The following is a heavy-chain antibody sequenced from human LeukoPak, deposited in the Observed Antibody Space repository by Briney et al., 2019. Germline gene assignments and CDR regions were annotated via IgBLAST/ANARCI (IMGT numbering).Heavy chain of an antibody. CDR3: ARAGQFISARPITFDY. Sequence: PSETLSLTCTVSGGSISNYYWCWIRQPPGKGLEWIGYIYYSGSTNSNPSLKSRVTISLDTSKNQFSLKLSSVTAADTAVYYCARAGQFISARPITFDYWGQESLVTVSS. CDR2: IYYSGST. CDR1: GGSISNYY. J-gene: IGHJ4*02. V-gene: IGHV4-59*01. D-gene: IGHD6-6*01.